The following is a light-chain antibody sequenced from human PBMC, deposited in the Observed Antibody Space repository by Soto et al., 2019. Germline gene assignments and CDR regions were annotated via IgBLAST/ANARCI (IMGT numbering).Light chain of an antibody. Sequence: QSALTQPASVSGSPGQSITISCTGTISDVGGYSYVSWYQQHPGKAPKLIIYEVNYRPSGASNRFSGSKSGNTASLTISGLQAEDEADYYCSSFTSTSTYVFGTGTKATVL. CDR3: SSFTSTSTYV. CDR1: ISDVGGYSY. V-gene: IGLV2-14*01. J-gene: IGLJ1*01. CDR2: EVN.